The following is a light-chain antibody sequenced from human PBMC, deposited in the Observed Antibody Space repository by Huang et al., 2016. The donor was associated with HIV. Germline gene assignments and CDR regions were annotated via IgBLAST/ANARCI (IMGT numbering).Light chain of an antibody. CDR1: QSVSSCY. V-gene: IGKV3D-7*01. CDR3: QQDYNLSLT. J-gene: IGKJ4*01. CDR2: GAS. Sequence: PGERVTLSCRASQSVSSCYLTWYQQKPGQAPRLLIYGASTRATGIQARFSGSGSATDFTLTISSLQPEDFAVYYCQQDYNLSLTFGGGTKVEIK.